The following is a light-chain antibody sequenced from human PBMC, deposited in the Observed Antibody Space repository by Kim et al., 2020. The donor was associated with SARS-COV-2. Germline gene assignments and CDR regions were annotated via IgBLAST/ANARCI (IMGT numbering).Light chain of an antibody. CDR1: SSNLGAGYD. CDR3: QSYDSSLSVV. J-gene: IGLJ2*01. Sequence: QRVTISCTGSSSNLGAGYDVHWYQHLPGTAPKLLIYDNNNRPSGVPDRFSGSKSGTSASLAITGLQAADEADYDCQSYDSSLSVVFGGGTKLTVL. V-gene: IGLV1-40*01. CDR2: DNN.